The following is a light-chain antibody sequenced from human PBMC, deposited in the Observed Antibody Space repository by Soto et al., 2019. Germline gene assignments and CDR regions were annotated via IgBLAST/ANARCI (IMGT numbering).Light chain of an antibody. CDR3: QQYGSSPLT. Sequence: EIVLTQSPGTLSLSPGERATLSCRAIQSVSSSYLAWYQQKPGQAPRLLIYGASSRATGIPDRFSGSGSGTDFTLTIIRLEPEDFAVYYCQQYGSSPLTFGGGTKVEIK. CDR1: QSVSSSY. J-gene: IGKJ4*01. V-gene: IGKV3-20*01. CDR2: GAS.